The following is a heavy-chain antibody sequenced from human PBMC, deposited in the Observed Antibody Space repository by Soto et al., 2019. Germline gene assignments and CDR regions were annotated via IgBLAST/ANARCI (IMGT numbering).Heavy chain of an antibody. CDR2: INHSGST. V-gene: IGHV4-34*01. CDR3: ARAWSGYEFDY. Sequence: SETLSLTCAVYGGSLSGYYWSWIRQPPGKGLEWIGEINHSGSTNYNPSLKSRVTISVDTSKNQFSLKLSSVTAADTAVYYCARAWSGYEFDYWGQGTLVTVSS. J-gene: IGHJ4*02. D-gene: IGHD5-12*01. CDR1: GGSLSGYY.